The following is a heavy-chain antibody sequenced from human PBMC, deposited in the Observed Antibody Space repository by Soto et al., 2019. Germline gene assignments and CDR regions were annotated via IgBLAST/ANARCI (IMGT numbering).Heavy chain of an antibody. V-gene: IGHV1-3*01. CDR1: GYTFTTYA. CDR2: INPASGHT. Sequence: QVQLVQSGAEVKKPGASVKVSCKASGYTFTTYALHWVRQAPGXRPXXXXXINPASGHTKYSKKFQDRVTITRDTXXXXXXXXXXXXXXXXXXXXXXXXXXXXXXXXXXXXXMDVWGQGTTVTVSS. J-gene: IGHJ6*02. CDR3: XXXXXXXXXXXXXXXMDV.